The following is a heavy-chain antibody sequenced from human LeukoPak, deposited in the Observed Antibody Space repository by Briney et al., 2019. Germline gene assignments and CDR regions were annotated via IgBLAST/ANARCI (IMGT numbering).Heavy chain of an antibody. Sequence: ASVKVSCKASGYTFTSYYMHWVRQASGQGLEWMGIINPSGGSTSYAQKFQGRVTMTRDTSTSTVYMELSSLRSEDTAVYYCARARGYYDSSGYSNHFDYWGQGTLVTVSS. CDR1: GYTFTSYY. CDR3: ARARGYYDSSGYSNHFDY. V-gene: IGHV1-46*01. D-gene: IGHD3-22*01. J-gene: IGHJ4*02. CDR2: INPSGGST.